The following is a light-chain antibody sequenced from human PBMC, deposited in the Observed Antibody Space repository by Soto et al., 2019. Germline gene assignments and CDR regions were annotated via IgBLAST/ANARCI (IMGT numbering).Light chain of an antibody. Sequence: EIVMTQSPATLSVSPGERATLSCRASQSVSSNLAWYQQKPGQAPRLLIYGASTRVTGIPARFSGSGSGTEFTLTISSLQSEDFAVYYCQQYNNWHPLTFGGGTTVEIK. V-gene: IGKV3-15*01. J-gene: IGKJ4*01. CDR3: QQYNNWHPLT. CDR1: QSVSSN. CDR2: GAS.